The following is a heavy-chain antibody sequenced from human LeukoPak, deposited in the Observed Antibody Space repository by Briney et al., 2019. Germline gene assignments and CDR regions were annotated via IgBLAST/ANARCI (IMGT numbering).Heavy chain of an antibody. V-gene: IGHV1-2*02. D-gene: IGHD3-22*01. CDR3: ARSYSSSSHYYDSSGYPDY. CDR1: GYTFTGYY. J-gene: IGHJ4*02. CDR2: INPNSGGT. Sequence: ASVTVSCKASGYTFTGYYMHWVRQAPGQGLEWMGWINPNSGGTNHAQKFQGRVTMTRDTSISTAYMELSRLRSDDTAVYYCARSYSSSSHYYDSSGYPDYWGQGTLVTVSS.